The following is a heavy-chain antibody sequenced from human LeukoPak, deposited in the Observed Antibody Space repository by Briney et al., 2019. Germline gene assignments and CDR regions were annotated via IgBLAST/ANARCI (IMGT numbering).Heavy chain of an antibody. J-gene: IGHJ4*02. D-gene: IGHD5-18*01. V-gene: IGHV3-30*01. Sequence: GGSLRLSCAASGFTFSSYAMHWVRQAPGKGLEWEAVISYDGSNKYYADSVKGRFTISRDNSKNTLYLQMNSLRAEDTAVYYCARGGYSYGSPLYYFDYWGQGTLVTVSS. CDR1: GFTFSSYA. CDR3: ARGGYSYGSPLYYFDY. CDR2: ISYDGSNK.